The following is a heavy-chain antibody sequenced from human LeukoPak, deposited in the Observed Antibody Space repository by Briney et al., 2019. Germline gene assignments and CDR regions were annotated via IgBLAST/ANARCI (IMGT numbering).Heavy chain of an antibody. J-gene: IGHJ4*03. Sequence: PSETLSPACAVYGGSFSAYYWSWIRQSPGKGLEWIAEINHRGDTNYNSSVKSRVTISVDTSKNQFSLKVSSLTAADTAVYYCARGPTISETGYFDYWGQGTLVRVSS. D-gene: IGHD1-1*01. CDR3: ARGPTISETGYFDY. V-gene: IGHV4-34*01. CDR2: INHRGDT. CDR1: GGSFSAYY.